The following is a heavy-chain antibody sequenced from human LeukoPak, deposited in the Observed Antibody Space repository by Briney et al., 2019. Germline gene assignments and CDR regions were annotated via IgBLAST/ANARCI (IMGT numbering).Heavy chain of an antibody. J-gene: IGHJ3*02. CDR2: IWYDGSNK. Sequence: PGRSLRLSCGASGFIFSSYGMHWVRQAPGKGLEWVAVIWYDGSNKYYADSVKGRFTISRDNSKNTLYLQMNSLRAEDTAVYYCASYVLGDAFDICGQGTMVTVSS. CDR1: GFIFSSYG. V-gene: IGHV3-33*01. CDR3: ASYVLGDAFDI. D-gene: IGHD3-3*02.